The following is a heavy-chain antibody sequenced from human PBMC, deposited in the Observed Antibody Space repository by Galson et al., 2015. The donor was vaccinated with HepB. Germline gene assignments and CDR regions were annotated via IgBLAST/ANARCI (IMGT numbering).Heavy chain of an antibody. Sequence: SLRLSCAASGFTFSSYGMHWVRQAPGKGLEWVAVISYDGSNKYYADSVKGRFTISRDNSKNTLYLQMNSLRAEDMAVYYCAKDLFCGGDCYSGLYYYYGMDVWGQGTTVTVSS. V-gene: IGHV3-30*18. J-gene: IGHJ6*02. D-gene: IGHD2-21*02. CDR2: ISYDGSNK. CDR3: AKDLFCGGDCYSGLYYYYGMDV. CDR1: GFTFSSYG.